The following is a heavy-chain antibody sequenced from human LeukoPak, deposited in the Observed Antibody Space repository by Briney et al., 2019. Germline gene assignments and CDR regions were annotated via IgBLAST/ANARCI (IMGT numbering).Heavy chain of an antibody. CDR3: ARGGSLYYFDY. CDR2: IYYSGST. D-gene: IGHD6-13*01. V-gene: IGHV4-59*12. J-gene: IGHJ4*02. Sequence: TSETLSLTCTVSGGSISSYYWSWIRQPPGKGLEWIGYIYYSGSTNYNPSLKSRVTISVDTSKNQFSLKLSSVTAADTAVYYCARGGSLYYFDYWGQGTLVTVSS. CDR1: GGSISSYY.